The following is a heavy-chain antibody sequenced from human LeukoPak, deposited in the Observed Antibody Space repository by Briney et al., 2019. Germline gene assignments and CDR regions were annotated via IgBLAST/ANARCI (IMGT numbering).Heavy chain of an antibody. J-gene: IGHJ6*02. Sequence: GGSLRLSCAASGFTFSSYHMHWVRQATGKGLEWVSAIGTAGDTYYPGSVKGRFTISRDNAKNSLYFQMNSLRAGDTAVYYCVRSSSSSGMDVWGQGTTVTVSS. V-gene: IGHV3-13*04. D-gene: IGHD6-13*01. CDR1: GFTFSSYH. CDR2: IGTAGDT. CDR3: VRSSSSSGMDV.